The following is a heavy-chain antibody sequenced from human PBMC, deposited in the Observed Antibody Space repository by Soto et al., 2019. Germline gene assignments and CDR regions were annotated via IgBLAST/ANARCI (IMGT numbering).Heavy chain of an antibody. CDR2: ISNIGST. V-gene: IGHV4-61*01. Sequence: SETLSLTCTVSGGSVGSDNYFWTWIRQSPERGLEWIGYISNIGSTNYNPSLKSRVTLSLVTSKNQFSLKLASVTAADTALYFCASVGHFGDYVSIWGQGTMVTVSS. CDR1: GGSVGSDNYF. D-gene: IGHD4-17*01. J-gene: IGHJ3*02. CDR3: ASVGHFGDYVSI.